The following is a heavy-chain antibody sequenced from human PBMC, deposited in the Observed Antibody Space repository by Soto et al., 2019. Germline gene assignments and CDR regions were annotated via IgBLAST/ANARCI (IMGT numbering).Heavy chain of an antibody. J-gene: IGHJ5*02. CDR1: GFTFDDYA. CDR2: ISWNSGSI. CDR3: AKDGYGSGLNNWFDP. D-gene: IGHD3-10*01. Sequence: GGSLRLSCAASGFTFDDYAMHWVRQAPGKGLEWVSGISWNSGSIGYADSVKGRFTISRDNAKNSLYLQMNSLRAEDTALYYCAKDGYGSGLNNWFDPWGQGTLVTVSS. V-gene: IGHV3-9*01.